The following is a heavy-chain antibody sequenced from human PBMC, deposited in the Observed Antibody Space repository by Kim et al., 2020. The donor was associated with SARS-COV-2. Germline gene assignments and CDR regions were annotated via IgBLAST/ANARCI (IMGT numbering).Heavy chain of an antibody. CDR3: VKTYYDFWSGPGY. Sequence: GGSLRLSCSASGFTFSSYAMHWVRQAPGKGLEYVSAISSNGGSTYYADSVKGRFTISRDNSKNTLYLQMSSLRAEDTAVYYCVKTYYDFWSGPGYWGQGTLVTVSS. D-gene: IGHD3-3*01. V-gene: IGHV3-64D*09. CDR2: ISSNGGST. CDR1: GFTFSSYA. J-gene: IGHJ4*02.